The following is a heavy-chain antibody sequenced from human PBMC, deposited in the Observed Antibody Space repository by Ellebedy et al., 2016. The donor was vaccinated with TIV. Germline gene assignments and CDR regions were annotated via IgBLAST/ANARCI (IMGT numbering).Heavy chain of an antibody. D-gene: IGHD5/OR15-5a*01. CDR3: ARASPMSTFVFGS. Sequence: ASVKVSCKASGYTFTGYYMHWVRQAPGQGLEWMGWINPNRGDTNYAQKFQGTVTMTRDTSISTAYMEMSNLRSDDTAMYYCARASPMSTFVFGSWGQGTLVTVSS. CDR2: INPNRGDT. V-gene: IGHV1-2*02. CDR1: GYTFTGYY. J-gene: IGHJ5*01.